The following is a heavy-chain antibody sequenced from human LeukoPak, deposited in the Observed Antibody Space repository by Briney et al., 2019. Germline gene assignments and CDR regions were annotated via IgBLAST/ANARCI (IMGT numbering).Heavy chain of an antibody. D-gene: IGHD6-19*01. CDR2: INTDGSTT. J-gene: IGHJ4*02. Sequence: GGSLRLSCAASGFTFSSYGLHWVRQAPGKGLVWVSRINTDGSTTTYADSVKGRFTISRDNAKNTLYLQMNSLRAEDTAVYYCARVFSSGSFDYWGQGTLVTVSS. V-gene: IGHV3-74*01. CDR3: ARVFSSGSFDY. CDR1: GFTFSSYG.